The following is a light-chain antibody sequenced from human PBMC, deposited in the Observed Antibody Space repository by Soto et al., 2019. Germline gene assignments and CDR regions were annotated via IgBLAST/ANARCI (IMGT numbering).Light chain of an antibody. CDR2: AAS. V-gene: IGKV1-27*01. CDR3: QKYYCAPDT. Sequence: DIQMTQSPSSLSASVGDRVTITCRASQGISSYLAWYQQKPGKVPKVLIYAASTLQSGVPSRFSGSGSGTEFTLTISSLQPEDVATYYCQKYYCAPDTFGQGTKVEIK. CDR1: QGISSY. J-gene: IGKJ1*01.